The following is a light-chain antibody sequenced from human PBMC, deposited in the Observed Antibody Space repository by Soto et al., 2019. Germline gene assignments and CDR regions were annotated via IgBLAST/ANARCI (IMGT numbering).Light chain of an antibody. Sequence: LTQSPSTLSSSPGERATLSFRASQGVSSYLAWYQQKPGQAPRLLIYAASTRAAGVPVRFSGSGSETEFTLTIRSLQSEDFAIYYCHQYNHWPWTFGQGTKVDI. CDR1: QGVSSY. CDR3: HQYNHWPWT. J-gene: IGKJ1*01. V-gene: IGKV3-15*01. CDR2: AAS.